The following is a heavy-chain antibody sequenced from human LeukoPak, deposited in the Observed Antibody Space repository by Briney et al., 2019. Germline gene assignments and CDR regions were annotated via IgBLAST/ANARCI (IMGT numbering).Heavy chain of an antibody. CDR2: ISGSGDGANT. D-gene: IGHD6-13*01. Sequence: GGSLRLSCAASGITLRSYPMSWVRQAPGKGLEWVSGISGSGDGANTYYADSVKGRFTISRDNAKNSLYLQMNSLRAEDTAVYYCARDRLGLAAAGTGYYYGMDVWGQGTTVTVSS. CDR3: ARDRLGLAAAGTGYYYGMDV. V-gene: IGHV3-21*01. J-gene: IGHJ6*02. CDR1: GITLRSYP.